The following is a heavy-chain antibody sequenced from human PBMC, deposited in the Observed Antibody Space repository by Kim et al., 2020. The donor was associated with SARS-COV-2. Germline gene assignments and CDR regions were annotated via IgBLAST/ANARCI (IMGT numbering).Heavy chain of an antibody. D-gene: IGHD5-12*01. J-gene: IGHJ4*02. V-gene: IGHV3-7*01. Sequence: GGSLRLSCAASGFTFSNYWMSWVRLAPGEGLEWMANIKHDGSVTSYVDSVKGRFTISRDNTKNSLYLQMNSLRVDDTAVYYCAVATRSVTPTYWGQGTLV. CDR1: GFTFSNYW. CDR3: AVATRSVTPTY. CDR2: IKHDGSVT.